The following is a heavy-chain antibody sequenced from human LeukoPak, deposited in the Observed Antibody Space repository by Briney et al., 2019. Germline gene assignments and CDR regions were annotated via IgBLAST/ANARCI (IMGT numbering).Heavy chain of an antibody. J-gene: IGHJ4*02. CDR2: LSGGGEYT. CDR1: GFTFSSYA. V-gene: IGHV3-23*01. D-gene: IGHD3-16*01. Sequence: PGGSLRLSCAASGFTFSSYAMSWVRQAPGKGLEWVSALSGGGEYTYSADSVKGRFTIFRDNSKNMLYLQMNSLRAEDTAVYYCATITYFDYIWGRFVSWGQGTLVTVSS. CDR3: ATITYFDYIWGRFVS.